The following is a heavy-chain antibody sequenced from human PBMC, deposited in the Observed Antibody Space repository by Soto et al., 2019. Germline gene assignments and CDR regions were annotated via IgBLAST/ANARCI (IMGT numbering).Heavy chain of an antibody. CDR1: GFTFSGSA. V-gene: IGHV3-73*01. D-gene: IGHD3-9*01. CDR2: IRSKANSYAT. J-gene: IGHJ3*02. CDR3: TRHWSYYDILTGCHHDAFDI. Sequence: GGSLRLSCAASGFTFSGSAMHWFRQASGKGLEWVGRIRSKANSYATAYAASVKGRFTISRDDSKNTAYLQMNSLKTEDTAVYYCTRHWSYYDILTGCHHDAFDIWGQGTMVTVSS.